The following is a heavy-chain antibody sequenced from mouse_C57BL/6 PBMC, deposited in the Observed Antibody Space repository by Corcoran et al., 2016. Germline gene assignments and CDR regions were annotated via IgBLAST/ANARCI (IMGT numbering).Heavy chain of an antibody. CDR2: INPYNGGT. D-gene: IGHD1-1*01. V-gene: IGHV1-19*01. CDR1: GYTFTDYY. CDR3: ARSPFYYYGSSYVPFDY. J-gene: IGHJ2*01. Sequence: EVQLQQSGPVLVKPGASVKMSCKASGYTFTDYYMNWVKQSHGKSLEWIGVINPYNGGTSYNQKFKGKATLTVDKSSSTAYMELNSLTSEDSAVYYCARSPFYYYGSSYVPFDYWGQGTTLTVSS.